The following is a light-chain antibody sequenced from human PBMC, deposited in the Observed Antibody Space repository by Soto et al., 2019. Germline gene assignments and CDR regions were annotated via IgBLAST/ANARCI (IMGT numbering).Light chain of an antibody. CDR2: RAS. CDR3: QHYSSTVIT. CDR1: QSVVNNY. V-gene: IGKV3-20*01. Sequence: ENVLTQSPDTLSLSPGERATLSCRAGQSVVNNYLAWYQQKPGQAPRLLMYRASTKASGIADRFSGSGSGTDFTLTISRLEPDDFAVYYCQHYSSTVITFGQGTRLEMK. J-gene: IGKJ5*01.